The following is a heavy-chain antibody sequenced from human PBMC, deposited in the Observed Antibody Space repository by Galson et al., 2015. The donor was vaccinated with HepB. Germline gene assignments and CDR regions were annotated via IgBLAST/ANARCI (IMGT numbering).Heavy chain of an antibody. V-gene: IGHV3-53*01. CDR1: GFTVSSNY. CDR2: IYSGGST. Sequence: SLRLSCAASGFTVSSNYMSWVRQAPGKGLEWVSVIYSGGSTYYADSVKGRFTISRDNSKNTLYLQMNSLRAEDTAVYYCARDRGSGWYVFENYYYGMDVWGQGTTVTVSS. CDR3: ARDRGSGWYVFENYYYGMDV. J-gene: IGHJ6*02. D-gene: IGHD6-19*01.